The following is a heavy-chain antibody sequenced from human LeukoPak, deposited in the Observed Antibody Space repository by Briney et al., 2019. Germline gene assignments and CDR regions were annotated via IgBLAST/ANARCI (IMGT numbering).Heavy chain of an antibody. Sequence: SETLSLTCTVSGVSIRSSSFYWGWIRQPPGKGLEWIGSSYYSESTYYRPSLKSRVTMSVDTSKNQFSLRLSSVTAADTAVYYCARGLRWDLTISGTSTFDYWGQGSLVTVSS. CDR2: SYYSEST. J-gene: IGHJ4*02. V-gene: IGHV4-39*01. CDR1: GVSIRSSSFY. D-gene: IGHD1-26*01. CDR3: ARGLRWDLTISGTSTFDY.